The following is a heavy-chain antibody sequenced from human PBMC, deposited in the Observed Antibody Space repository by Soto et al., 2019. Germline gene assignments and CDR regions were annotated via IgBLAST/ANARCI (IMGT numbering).Heavy chain of an antibody. J-gene: IGHJ6*02. Sequence: GESLKISCKGSGYTFTDYWIGWVRQLPGQGLEWMWIIYPGDSDTTYSPSFHGHVTITFDKSTSTAYLQWNTLKASDTAMYYCARHIINFRYYYAMDVWGQGTTVTVSS. CDR1: GYTFTDYW. V-gene: IGHV5-51*01. CDR3: ARHIINFRYYYAMDV. CDR2: IYPGDSDT.